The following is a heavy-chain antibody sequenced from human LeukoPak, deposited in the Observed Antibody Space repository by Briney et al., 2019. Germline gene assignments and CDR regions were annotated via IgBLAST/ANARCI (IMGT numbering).Heavy chain of an antibody. V-gene: IGHV1-69*05. CDR1: GGTFSSYA. D-gene: IGHD3-9*01. CDR2: IIPIFGTA. CDR3: ARDHDILTGYLDY. J-gene: IGHJ4*02. Sequence: SVKVSCKASGGTFSSYAISWVRQAPGQGLEWMGVIIPIFGTANSAQKFQGRVTITTDESTSTAYMELSSLRSEDTAVYYCARDHDILTGYLDYWGKGTLVTVSS.